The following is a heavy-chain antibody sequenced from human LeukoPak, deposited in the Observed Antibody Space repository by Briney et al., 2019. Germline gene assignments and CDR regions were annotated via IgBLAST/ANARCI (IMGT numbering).Heavy chain of an antibody. V-gene: IGHV4-38-2*02. Sequence: PSETLSLTCSVSGYSISSGYSWGWIRQPPGKRLEWIGTIYHSGITYYNPSLKSRLTISLDTSKNQISLKLSSVTAADAAVYYCARDRVATIYEAFDIWGQGTMVTVSS. CDR1: GYSISSGYS. CDR2: IYHSGIT. J-gene: IGHJ3*02. CDR3: ARDRVATIYEAFDI. D-gene: IGHD5-12*01.